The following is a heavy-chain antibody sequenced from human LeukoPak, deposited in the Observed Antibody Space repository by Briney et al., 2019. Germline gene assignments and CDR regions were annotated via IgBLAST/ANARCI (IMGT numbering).Heavy chain of an antibody. CDR3: ARALLRLGYFDY. CDR1: GYTFTGYY. D-gene: IGHD3-16*01. V-gene: IGHV1-2*02. Sequence: ASVKVSCKASGYTFTGYYMHWVRQAPGQGLEWMGWINPNSGGTNYAQKFQGRVTMTRDTSISTAYMELSRLRSDDTAVYYCARALLRLGYFDYWGQGTLVTVSS. J-gene: IGHJ4*02. CDR2: INPNSGGT.